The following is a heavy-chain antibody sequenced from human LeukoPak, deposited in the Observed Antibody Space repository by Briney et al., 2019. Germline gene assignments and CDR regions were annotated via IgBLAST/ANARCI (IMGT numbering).Heavy chain of an antibody. J-gene: IGHJ5*02. V-gene: IGHV3-21*01. D-gene: IGHD3-22*01. CDR2: ISSRSSYI. CDR1: GFTFSSYS. CDR3: ARRWLYDSSGYYWDYNWFDP. Sequence: PGGSLRLSCAASGFTFSSYSMNWVRQAPGKGLEWVSSISSRSSYIYYADSVKGRFTISRDNAKNSLYLQMNSLRAEDTAVYYCARRWLYDSSGYYWDYNWFDPWGQGTLVTVSS.